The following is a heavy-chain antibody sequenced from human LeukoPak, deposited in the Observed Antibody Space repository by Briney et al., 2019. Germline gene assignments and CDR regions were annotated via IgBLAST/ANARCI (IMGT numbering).Heavy chain of an antibody. CDR3: AGLDDFGGYYFDY. V-gene: IGHV4-39*01. CDR2: IYYSGST. CDR1: GGSISSSSYY. J-gene: IGHJ4*02. Sequence: KPSETLSLTCTVSGGSISSSSYYWGWIRQPPGKGLEWIGNIYYSGSTYYNPSLKSRVTISVDTSKNQFSLRLNSVTAADTAVYYCAGLDDFGGYYFDYLGQGNLGTGSS. D-gene: IGHD3-16*01.